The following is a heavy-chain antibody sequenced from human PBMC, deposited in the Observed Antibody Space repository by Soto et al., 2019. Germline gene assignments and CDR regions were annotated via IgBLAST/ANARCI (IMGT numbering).Heavy chain of an antibody. J-gene: IGHJ3*02. D-gene: IGHD3-3*01. CDR2: ISWNSGSI. V-gene: IGHV3-9*01. CDR1: GFIFKDYP. Sequence: GGSLRLSCAASGFIFKDYPMHWVRQPPGEGLEWVSGISWNSGSIGYADSVKGRFTISRDNAKQSLYLQMNGLRPDDTALYFCVKDGLTSIFGLAYDGVDIRGRGTMVTVSS. CDR3: VKDGLTSIFGLAYDGVDI.